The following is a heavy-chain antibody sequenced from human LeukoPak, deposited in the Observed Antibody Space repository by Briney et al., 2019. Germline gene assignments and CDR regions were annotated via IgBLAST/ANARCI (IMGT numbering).Heavy chain of an antibody. CDR1: GFSFSTYW. J-gene: IGHJ4*02. CDR2: IMRDGSEK. CDR3: ARDPSRGYSYGYADY. Sequence: GVSLRLSCAASGFSFSTYWMNWVRQPPGKGLEGVANIMRDGSEKYYVDSVKGRFTISRDNPKNSLYLQMNSLRAEDTAVYYCARDPSRGYSYGYADYWGQGSLVTVSS. V-gene: IGHV3-7*01. D-gene: IGHD5-18*01.